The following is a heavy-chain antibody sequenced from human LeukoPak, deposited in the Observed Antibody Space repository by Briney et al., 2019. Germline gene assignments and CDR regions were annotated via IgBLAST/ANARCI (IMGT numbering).Heavy chain of an antibody. CDR2: IYYSGST. Sequence: SETLSLTCTVSGGSISSSSYYWGWIRQPPGKGLEWIGSIYYSGSTYYNPSLKSRVTISVDTSKNQFSLKLSSVTAADTAVYYCARAAWASYDFWSGYSYYFDYWGQGTLVTVSS. J-gene: IGHJ4*02. D-gene: IGHD3-3*01. V-gene: IGHV4-39*07. CDR1: GGSISSSSYY. CDR3: ARAAWASYDFWSGYSYYFDY.